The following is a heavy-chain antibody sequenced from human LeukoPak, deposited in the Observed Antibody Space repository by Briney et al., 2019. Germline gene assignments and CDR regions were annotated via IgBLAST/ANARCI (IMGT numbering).Heavy chain of an antibody. CDR1: GYRFPAYW. D-gene: IGHD2-2*01. V-gene: IGHV5-51*01. CDR3: TRQSQYCSTGTCYGIE. J-gene: IGHJ4*02. CDR2: IYPGDSDT. Sequence: GESLKISCKGSGYRFPAYWIGWVRQMPGKGLEWMGIIYPGDSDTRYSPSFQGQVTISADKSTSTAYLQWSSLQASDTAIYYCTRQSQYCSTGTCYGIEWGQGTLVAVSS.